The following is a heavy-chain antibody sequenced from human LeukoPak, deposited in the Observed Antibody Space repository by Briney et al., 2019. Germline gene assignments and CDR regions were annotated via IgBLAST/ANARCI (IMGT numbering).Heavy chain of an antibody. CDR3: ARGGGYYPIDY. J-gene: IGHJ4*02. V-gene: IGHV3-23*01. D-gene: IGHD2-15*01. CDR1: GFTFSSYT. CDR2: ISGSGGST. Sequence: GGSLRLSCAASGFTFSSYTMSWVRQAPGKGLEWVSAISGSGGSTYYADSVKGRFTISRDNSKNTLYLQMNSLRAEDTAVYYCARGGGYYPIDYWGQGTLVTVSS.